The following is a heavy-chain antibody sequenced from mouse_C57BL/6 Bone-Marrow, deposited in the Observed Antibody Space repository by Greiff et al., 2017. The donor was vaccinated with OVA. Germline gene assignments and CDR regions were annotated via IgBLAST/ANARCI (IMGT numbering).Heavy chain of an antibody. CDR3: ARDGSSLAWFAY. Sequence: PGQGLEWIGEIDPSDSYTNYNQKFKGKATLTVDTSSSTAYMQLSSLTSEDSAVYYCARDGSSLAWFAYWGQGTLVTVSA. V-gene: IGHV1-50*01. D-gene: IGHD1-1*01. J-gene: IGHJ3*01. CDR2: IDPSDSYT.